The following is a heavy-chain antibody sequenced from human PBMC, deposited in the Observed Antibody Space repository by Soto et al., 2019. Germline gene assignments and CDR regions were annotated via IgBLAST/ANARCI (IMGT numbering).Heavy chain of an antibody. Sequence: QVQLVESGGGVVQPGRSLRLSCAASGFTFSSYAMHWVRQAPGKGLGWVAVISYDGSNKYYADSVKGRFTISRDNSKNALYLQMNSLRAEDTAVYYCARDLYDFWSGYHYYYGMDVWGQGTTVTVSS. J-gene: IGHJ6*02. CDR3: ARDLYDFWSGYHYYYGMDV. CDR1: GFTFSSYA. CDR2: ISYDGSNK. D-gene: IGHD3-3*01. V-gene: IGHV3-30-3*01.